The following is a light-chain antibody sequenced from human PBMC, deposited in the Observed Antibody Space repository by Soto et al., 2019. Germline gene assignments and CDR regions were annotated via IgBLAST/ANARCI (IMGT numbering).Light chain of an antibody. V-gene: IGKV3-20*01. Sequence: EIVLTQSPGTLSLSPGERATLSCRASQSVNSSFLAWYQQRPGQAPRLLIYAASTRATGIPDRFNGSGSGTDFTFTISRLEPEDFAVYYCQQYDTSRWTFGQGTKVEI. CDR1: QSVNSSF. CDR3: QQYDTSRWT. CDR2: AAS. J-gene: IGKJ1*01.